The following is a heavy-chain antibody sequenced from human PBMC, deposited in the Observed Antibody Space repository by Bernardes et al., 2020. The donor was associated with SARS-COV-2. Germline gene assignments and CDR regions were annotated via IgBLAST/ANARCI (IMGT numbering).Heavy chain of an antibody. Sequence: GGSLRLSCAASGFTFSSYSMNWVRQAPGKGLEWVSYISSSSSTIYYADSVKGRFTISRDNAKNSLYLQMNSLRAEDTAVYYCARDGAEDIVVVPAAKVPTQTIDYWGQGTLVNVSS. D-gene: IGHD2-2*01. CDR2: ISSSSSTI. J-gene: IGHJ4*02. CDR3: ARDGAEDIVVVPAAKVPTQTIDY. CDR1: GFTFSSYS. V-gene: IGHV3-48*04.